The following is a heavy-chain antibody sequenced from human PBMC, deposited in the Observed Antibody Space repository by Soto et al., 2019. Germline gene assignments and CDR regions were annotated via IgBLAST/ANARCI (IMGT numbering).Heavy chain of an antibody. CDR3: ARDEQWLVPGYYYGMDV. Sequence: KQSQTLSLTCAISGDSVSSNSAAWNWIRQSPSRGLEWLGRTYYRSKWYNDYAVSVKSRIPINPDTSKNQFSLQLNSVTPEDTAVYYCARDEQWLVPGYYYGMDVWGQGTTVTVSS. J-gene: IGHJ6*02. V-gene: IGHV6-1*01. CDR1: GDSVSSNSAA. D-gene: IGHD6-19*01. CDR2: TYYRSKWYN.